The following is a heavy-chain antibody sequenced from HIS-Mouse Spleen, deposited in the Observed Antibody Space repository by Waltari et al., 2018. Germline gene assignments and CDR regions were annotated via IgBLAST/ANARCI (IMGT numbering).Heavy chain of an antibody. Sequence: QLQLQESGPGLVKPSETLSLTCTVPGGSISSSIFTWAGIRQPPGKGLEWIGSIYYSGSTYYNPSLKSRVTISVDTSKNQFSLKLSSVTAADTAVYYCAREIPYSSSWYDWYFDLWGRGTLVTVSS. CDR3: AREIPYSSSWYDWYFDL. D-gene: IGHD6-13*01. CDR1: GGSISSSIFT. V-gene: IGHV4-39*07. J-gene: IGHJ2*01. CDR2: IYYSGST.